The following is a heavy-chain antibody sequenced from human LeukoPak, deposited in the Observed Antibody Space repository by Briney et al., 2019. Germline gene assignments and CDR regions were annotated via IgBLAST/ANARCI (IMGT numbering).Heavy chain of an antibody. CDR3: ARGLITIFGVVTMPYFAL. V-gene: IGHV3-33*04. CDR1: GFTLSRYG. CDR2: ICYEGSNK. D-gene: IGHD3-3*01. Sequence: GGSLRLSCAPSGFTLSRYGMHWARQPRGKWLKWGAVICYEGSNKNYADCVKGRFPICRDHYKIALCLKMTSMRAEATAVCYCARGLITIFGVVTMPYFALWGEGSLVSVSS. J-gene: IGHJ4*02.